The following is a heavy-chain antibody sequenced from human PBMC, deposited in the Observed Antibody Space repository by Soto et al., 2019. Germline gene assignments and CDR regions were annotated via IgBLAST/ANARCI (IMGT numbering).Heavy chain of an antibody. CDR3: AKEDDSVRRPTFYFDY. D-gene: IGHD3-3*01. CDR2: ISGSGGST. J-gene: IGHJ4*02. CDR1: GFTFSSYA. V-gene: IGHV3-23*01. Sequence: EVQLLESGGGLVQPGGSLRLSCAASGFTFSSYAMCWVRQAPGKGLEWVSAISGSGGSTYYADSVKGRFTISRDNSKNTLYLQMNSLRAEDTDVYYCAKEDDSVRRPTFYFDYWGQGTLVTVSS.